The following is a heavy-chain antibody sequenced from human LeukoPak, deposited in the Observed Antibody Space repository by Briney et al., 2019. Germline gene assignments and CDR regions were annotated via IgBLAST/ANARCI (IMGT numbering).Heavy chain of an antibody. V-gene: IGHV3-21*01. CDR1: GFNFNNYN. Sequence: GGSLRLSCAASGFNFNNYNMNWVRQAPGKGLEWVSSITSSGTDIYYADSVKGRFTISRDNAKNSLYLQMNSLRPEDTAVYYCARDPYSGSYGDYYYYYMDVWGKGTTVTISS. J-gene: IGHJ6*03. D-gene: IGHD1-26*01. CDR2: ITSSGTDI. CDR3: ARDPYSGSYGDYYYYYMDV.